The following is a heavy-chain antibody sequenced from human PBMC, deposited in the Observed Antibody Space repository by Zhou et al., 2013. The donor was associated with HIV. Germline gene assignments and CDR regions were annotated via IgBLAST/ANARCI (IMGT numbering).Heavy chain of an antibody. CDR1: GYTFNTYG. CDR3: ARDPLDNSSGWYYYYYGMDV. CDR2: TSAYNGNP. V-gene: IGHV1-18*01. D-gene: IGHD6-19*01. J-gene: IGHJ6*02. Sequence: VQLVQSGPEMKKPGASVKVSCQASGYTFNTYGISWVRQAPGQGLEWMGWTSAYNGNPNYAQIFQGRVTMTADTSTGKAYMELRSLRSDDTAVYYCARDPLDNSSGWYYYYYGMDVWGQGTTVTVSS.